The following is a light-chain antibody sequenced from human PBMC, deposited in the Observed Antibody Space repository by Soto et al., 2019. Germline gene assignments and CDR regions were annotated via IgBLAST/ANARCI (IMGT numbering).Light chain of an antibody. J-gene: IGKJ2*01. CDR2: AAS. V-gene: IGKV1-39*01. Sequence: DIQMTQSPSSLSASVGDRVTITCRARQSIYSSLNWYHQKPGKARNIQIYAASNLQSGVPSRFSGSGSGTDFTISISSLQPEDFATYYCQQSYSAPYTFGQGTKLEI. CDR3: QQSYSAPYT. CDR1: QSIYSS.